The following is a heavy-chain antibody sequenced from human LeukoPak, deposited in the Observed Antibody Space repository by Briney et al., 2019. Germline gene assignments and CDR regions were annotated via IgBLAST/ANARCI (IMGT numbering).Heavy chain of an antibody. V-gene: IGHV3-48*03. J-gene: IGHJ6*04. D-gene: IGHD3-10*02. CDR2: ISSSGSTI. CDR1: GFTFSDYT. CDR3: AELGITMIGGV. Sequence: GGSLRLSCAASGFTFSDYTMNWVRQAPGKGLEWVSYISSSGSTIYYADSVKGRFTISRDNAKNSLYLQMNSLRAEDTAVYYCAELGITMIGGVWGKGTTVTISS.